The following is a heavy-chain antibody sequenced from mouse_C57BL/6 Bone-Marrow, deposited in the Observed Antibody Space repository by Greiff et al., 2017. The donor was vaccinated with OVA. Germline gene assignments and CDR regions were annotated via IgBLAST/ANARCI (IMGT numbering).Heavy chain of an antibody. D-gene: IGHD2-5*01. CDR3: ATYSIYFDY. CDR1: GYTFTSYG. Sequence: VQLQESGAELARPGASVKLSCKASGYTFTSYGISWVKQRTGQGLEWIGEIYPRSGNTYYNEKFKGKATLTADKSSSTAYMELRSLTSEDSAVYFCATYSIYFDYWGQGTTLTVSS. J-gene: IGHJ2*01. CDR2: IYPRSGNT. V-gene: IGHV1-81*01.